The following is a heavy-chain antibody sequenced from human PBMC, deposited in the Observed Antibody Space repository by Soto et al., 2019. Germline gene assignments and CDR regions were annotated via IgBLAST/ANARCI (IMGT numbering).Heavy chain of an antibody. CDR3: VRYHGARVYFDY. J-gene: IGHJ4*02. Sequence: SETLSLTCTVSGDSISSSYWSWIRQSPGKGLEWIGYIYYSGFTNYNPSLKSRVTISVDTSKNQFSLNLNSVTAADTAVYFCVRYHGARVYFDYWGQGSLVTVSS. CDR1: GDSISSSY. CDR2: IYYSGFT. D-gene: IGHD4-17*01. V-gene: IGHV4-59*08.